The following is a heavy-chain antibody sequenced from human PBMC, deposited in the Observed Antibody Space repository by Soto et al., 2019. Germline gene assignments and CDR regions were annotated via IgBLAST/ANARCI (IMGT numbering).Heavy chain of an antibody. Sequence: SCKASGYTFSSYGIRWVRQAPGKRLEWVAVIWYDGSNKYYADSVKGRFTISRDNSKNTLYLQMNSLRAEDTAVYYCAREEVAAAGPYYYGMDVWGQGTTVTVSS. J-gene: IGHJ6*02. V-gene: IGHV3-33*01. CDR1: GYTFSSYG. CDR3: AREEVAAAGPYYYGMDV. D-gene: IGHD6-13*01. CDR2: IWYDGSNK.